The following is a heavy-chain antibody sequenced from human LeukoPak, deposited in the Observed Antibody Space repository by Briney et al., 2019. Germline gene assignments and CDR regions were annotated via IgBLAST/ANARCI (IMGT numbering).Heavy chain of an antibody. D-gene: IGHD2-2*01. V-gene: IGHV4-39*01. CDR1: GGSISSSSYY. CDR3: ARQGDIVVVPAAQVDNWFDP. CDR2: IYYSGST. Sequence: SETLSLTCTVSGGSISSSSYYWGWIRQPPGKGLEWIGSIYYSGSTYYNPSLKSRVTISVDTSKNQFSLKLSSVTAADTAVYYCARQGDIVVVPAAQVDNWFDPWGQGTLVTVSS. J-gene: IGHJ5*02.